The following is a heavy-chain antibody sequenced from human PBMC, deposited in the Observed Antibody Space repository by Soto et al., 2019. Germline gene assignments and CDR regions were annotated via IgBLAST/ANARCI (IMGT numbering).Heavy chain of an antibody. D-gene: IGHD2-2*01. CDR3: ARSDCSSAFCHYYLDY. CDR2: IYYSGST. V-gene: IGHV4-59*01. CDR1: GGSISHYY. Sequence: PSVTLSLTCTVSGGSISHYYWNWIRQPPGKGLEWIGYIYYSGSTNYNPSLESRVTIFVDMSRSQFPLKLNSVTAAETAVYYCARSDCSSAFCHYYLDYWGQGTLVTVS. J-gene: IGHJ4*02.